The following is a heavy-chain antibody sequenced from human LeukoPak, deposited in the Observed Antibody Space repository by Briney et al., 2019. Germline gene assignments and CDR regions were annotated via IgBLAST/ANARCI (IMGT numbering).Heavy chain of an antibody. J-gene: IGHJ4*02. D-gene: IGHD5-24*01. CDR2: IYYSGSA. V-gene: IGHV4-59*08. Sequence: SETLSLTCTVSGGSMSSYYWSWIRQPPGKGLEWIGYIYYSGSAKYNPSLKSRVTISVDTSKNQFSLKLSSVTAADTAVYYCARGARAGYNLEPFDYWGQGTLVTVSS. CDR3: ARGARAGYNLEPFDY. CDR1: GGSMSSYY.